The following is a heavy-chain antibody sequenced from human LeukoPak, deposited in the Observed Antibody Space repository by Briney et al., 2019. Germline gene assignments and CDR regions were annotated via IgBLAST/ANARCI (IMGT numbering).Heavy chain of an antibody. J-gene: IGHJ4*02. D-gene: IGHD6-25*01. CDR2: VNPYSGDR. CDR1: GYTFTTYD. V-gene: IGHV1-8*03. Sequence: ASVKVTCKPSGYTFTTYDINWVRQATGQGLEWLGWVNPYSGDRGYAQKFQGRLSITSDTSISTAYMELGSLRSDDTAVYFCARTTSFTASGYDYWGQGTLVTVSS. CDR3: ARTTSFTASGYDY.